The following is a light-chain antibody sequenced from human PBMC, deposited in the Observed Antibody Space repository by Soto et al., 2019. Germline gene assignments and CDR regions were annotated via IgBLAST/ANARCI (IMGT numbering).Light chain of an antibody. J-gene: IGKJ1*01. CDR3: QQSYTIFAS. CDR1: QSISSH. CDR2: GAS. V-gene: IGKV1-39*01. Sequence: DIRMTQSPSSLSASVGDRVTMTCRASQSISSHLNWYQQKPGKAPNLLIYGASSLQNDVPSRFSGSGSGTDFTLTISSLQPEDFATYYCQQSYTIFASFGQGTKVEVK.